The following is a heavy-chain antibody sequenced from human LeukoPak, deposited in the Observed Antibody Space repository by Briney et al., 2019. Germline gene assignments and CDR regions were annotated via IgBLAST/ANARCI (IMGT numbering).Heavy chain of an antibody. CDR1: GFTFSDYY. CDR2: ISSSGSTI. CDR3: ARGRFRYSSSWGIDY. D-gene: IGHD6-13*01. J-gene: IGHJ4*02. Sequence: GGSLRLSRAASGFTFSDYYMSWIRQAPGKGLEWVSYISSSGSTIYYADSVKGRFTISRDNAKNSLYLQMNSLRAEDTAVYYCARGRFRYSSSWGIDYWGQGTLVTVSS. V-gene: IGHV3-11*04.